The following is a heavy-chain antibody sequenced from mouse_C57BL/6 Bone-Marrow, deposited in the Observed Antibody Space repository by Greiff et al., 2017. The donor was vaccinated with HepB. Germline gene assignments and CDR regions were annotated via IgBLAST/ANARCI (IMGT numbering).Heavy chain of an antibody. CDR1: GFTFSDYY. Sequence: EVMLVESEGGLVQPGGSMKLSCTASGFTFSDYYMAWVRQVPEKGLEWVANINYDGSSTYYLDSLKSRFTISRDNAKNIRYLQMSSLKSEDTATYYCARDYSYYVDYWGQGTTVTVSS. CDR2: INYDGSST. V-gene: IGHV5-16*01. CDR3: ARDYSYYVDY. D-gene: IGHD1-1*02. J-gene: IGHJ4*01.